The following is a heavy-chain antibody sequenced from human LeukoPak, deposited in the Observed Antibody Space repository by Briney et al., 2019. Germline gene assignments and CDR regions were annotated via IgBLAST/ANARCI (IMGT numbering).Heavy chain of an antibody. V-gene: IGHV3-21*01. CDR2: ISSSSSYI. D-gene: IGHD5-18*01. J-gene: IGHJ3*02. Sequence: PGGSLRLSCAASGFTFSSYSMNWVRQAPGKGLEWVSSISSSSSYIYYADSVKGRFTISRDNAKNSLYLQMNSLRAEDTAVYYCARVQGIQLWSKGAFDIWGQGTMVTVSS. CDR1: GFTFSSYS. CDR3: ARVQGIQLWSKGAFDI.